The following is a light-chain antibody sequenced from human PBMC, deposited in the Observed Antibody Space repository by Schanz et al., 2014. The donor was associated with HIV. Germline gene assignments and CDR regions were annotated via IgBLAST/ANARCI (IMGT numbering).Light chain of an antibody. CDR2: GAS. CDR1: QSASSN. CDR3: QQYGSSPWT. Sequence: EIVLTQSPATLSVSPGDRVTLSCRASQSASSNLAWYQKKPGQAPRLLMYGASTRATGIPDRFSGGVSGTDFTLTISRVEPEDYAVYYCQQYGSSPWTFGQGTRVDVK. J-gene: IGKJ1*01. V-gene: IGKV3-20*01.